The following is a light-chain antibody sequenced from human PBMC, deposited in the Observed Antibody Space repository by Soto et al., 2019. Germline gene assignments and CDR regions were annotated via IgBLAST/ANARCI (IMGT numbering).Light chain of an antibody. J-gene: IGKJ5*01. Sequence: DIVMTQSPLSLTVTPGEPASISCRSSQALLRSNGNNYFNWYLHRPGQSPHLLIYGGFNVAAGVRDRFSGSGSGTDFTLKISRVEAEDVGFYYCMQAVQTPMTFGQGTRVEIK. CDR1: QALLRSNGNNY. CDR3: MQAVQTPMT. CDR2: GGF. V-gene: IGKV2-28*01.